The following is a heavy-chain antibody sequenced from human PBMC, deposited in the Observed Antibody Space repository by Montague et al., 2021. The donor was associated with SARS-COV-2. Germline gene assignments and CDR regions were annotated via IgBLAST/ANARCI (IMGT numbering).Heavy chain of an antibody. CDR1: GGSFSGYY. D-gene: IGHD3-10*01. J-gene: IGHJ6*02. CDR3: ARDRYYGAGTYLGMDV. V-gene: IGHV4-34*01. Sequence: SETLSLTCAVYGGSFSGYYWSWIRQPPGKGLEWIGEINHRESANFNPSLKSRVTISVDTSKNQFSLKLSSVTAADTAVYYCARDRYYGAGTYLGMDVWGQGTTVTVSS. CDR2: INHRESA.